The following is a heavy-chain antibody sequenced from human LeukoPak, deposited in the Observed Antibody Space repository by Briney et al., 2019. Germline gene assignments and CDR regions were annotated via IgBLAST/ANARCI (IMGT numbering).Heavy chain of an antibody. J-gene: IGHJ4*02. V-gene: IGHV3-21*04. Sequence: GGSLRLSCAASGFTFSSYSMNWVRQAPGKGLEWVSSISSSSSYIYYADSVKGRFTISRDNAKNSLDLQMNSLRAEDTAVYYCAGEENYYGSVIYRYWGQGTLVTVSS. CDR1: GFTFSSYS. D-gene: IGHD3-10*01. CDR2: ISSSSSYI. CDR3: AGEENYYGSVIYRY.